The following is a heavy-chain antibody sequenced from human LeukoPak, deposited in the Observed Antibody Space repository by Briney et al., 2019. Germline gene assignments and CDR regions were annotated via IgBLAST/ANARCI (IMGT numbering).Heavy chain of an antibody. V-gene: IGHV4-61*02. CDR1: GGSISSGSYY. CDR3: ARSSVPYYYYNYYMDV. Sequence: PSETLSLTCTVSGGSISSGSYYWSWIRQPAGKGLEWIGRIYTSGSTNYNPSLKSRVTISVDTSKNQFSLKLSSVTAADTAVYYCARSSVPYYYYNYYMDVWGKGTTVTVSS. J-gene: IGHJ6*03. D-gene: IGHD3-22*01. CDR2: IYTSGST.